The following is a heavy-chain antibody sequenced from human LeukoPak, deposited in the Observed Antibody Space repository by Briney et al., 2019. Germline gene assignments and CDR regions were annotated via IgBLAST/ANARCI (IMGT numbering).Heavy chain of an antibody. Sequence: SETLSLTCAVYGGSFSGYYWSWIRQPPGKGLEWIGEINHSGSTNYNPSLKSRVTISVDTSKNQFSLKLSSVTAADTAVYYCARATRRGAYYGSGRYFDYWGQGTLVTVSS. CDR2: INHSGST. J-gene: IGHJ4*02. CDR1: GGSFSGYY. D-gene: IGHD3-10*01. V-gene: IGHV4-34*01. CDR3: ARATRRGAYYGSGRYFDY.